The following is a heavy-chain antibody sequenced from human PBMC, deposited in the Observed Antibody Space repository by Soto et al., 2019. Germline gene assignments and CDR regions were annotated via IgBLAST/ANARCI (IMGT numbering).Heavy chain of an antibody. CDR1: GGSISSSRYY. V-gene: IGHV4-39*01. D-gene: IGHD6-19*01. CDR3: ARVWYSSGWYSSDYYYGMDV. CDR2: IYYSGST. J-gene: IGHJ6*02. Sequence: PSETLSLTCTVSGGSISSSRYYWGWIRQPPGKGLEWIGSIYYSGSTYYNPSLKIRVTISVDTSKNQSSLKLSSVTAADTAVYYCARVWYSSGWYSSDYYYGMDVWGQGTTVTVSS.